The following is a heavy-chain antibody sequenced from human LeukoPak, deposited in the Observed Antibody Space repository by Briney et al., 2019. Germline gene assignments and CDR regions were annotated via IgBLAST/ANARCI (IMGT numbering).Heavy chain of an antibody. D-gene: IGHD2-2*01. CDR2: IYYSGST. CDR1: GGSISSGDYY. J-gene: IGHJ4*02. CDR3: ARVTSSSSYYFDY. Sequence: SETLSLTCTVSGGSISSGDYYWSGIRQPPGKGLEWIGYIYYSGSTYYNPSLKSRVTISVDTSKNQFSLKLSSVTAADTAVYYCARVTSSSSYYFDYWGQGTLVTVSS. V-gene: IGHV4-30-4*08.